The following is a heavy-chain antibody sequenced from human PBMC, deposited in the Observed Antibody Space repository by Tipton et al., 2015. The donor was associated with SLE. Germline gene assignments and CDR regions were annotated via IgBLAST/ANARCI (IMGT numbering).Heavy chain of an antibody. D-gene: IGHD3-10*01. Sequence: VQLVQSGGGLVQPGGSLRLSCAASGFTFSSYGMHWVRQATGKGLEWVSAIGTAGDTYYPGSVKGRFTISRENAKNSLYLQMNSLRAGDTAVYYCARGRPYYYGSGSYYDYYYGMDVWGQGTTVTVSS. CDR1: GFTFSSYG. CDR2: IGTAGDT. V-gene: IGHV3-13*04. CDR3: ARGRPYYYGSGSYYDYYYGMDV. J-gene: IGHJ6*02.